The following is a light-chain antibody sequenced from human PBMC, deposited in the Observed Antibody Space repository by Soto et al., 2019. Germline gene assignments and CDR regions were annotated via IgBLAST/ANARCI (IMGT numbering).Light chain of an antibody. V-gene: IGKV1-39*01. J-gene: IGKJ5*01. CDR2: ATS. CDR3: QQSYKMPP. Sequence: EIPLTQSPSSLAASVGDRLTLTCRASRNVSIYLNWYQHKPGKGPTLLIHATSNLQIGVPSRFSGSGSGTEFTLTISSLDPEDFATYYCQQSYKMPPVGQGTRLESK. CDR1: RNVSIY.